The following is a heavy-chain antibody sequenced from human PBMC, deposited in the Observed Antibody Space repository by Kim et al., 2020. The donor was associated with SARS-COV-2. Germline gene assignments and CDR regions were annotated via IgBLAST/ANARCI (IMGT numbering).Heavy chain of an antibody. D-gene: IGHD3-10*01. Sequence: SHKSRVTISVDTSKNQFSLKLNSVTATDTAIYYCARRVYYGSGTYKNYFDPWGQGTLVTVSS. CDR3: ARRVYYGSGTYKNYFDP. V-gene: IGHV4-30-2*03. J-gene: IGHJ5*02.